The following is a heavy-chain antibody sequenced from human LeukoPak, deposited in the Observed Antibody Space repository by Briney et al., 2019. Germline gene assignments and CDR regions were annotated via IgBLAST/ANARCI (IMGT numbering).Heavy chain of an antibody. D-gene: IGHD5-24*01. J-gene: IGHJ4*02. CDR1: GGSISSYY. V-gene: IGHV4-59*01. CDR2: IYYSGST. CDR3: ARGEMAAGFDY. Sequence: SETLSLTCTVSGGSISSYYWSWIRQPPGKGLEWIGYIYYSGSTNYNPSLKSRVTISVDTSKNQFPLKLSSVTAADTAVYYCARGEMAAGFDYWGQGTLVTVSS.